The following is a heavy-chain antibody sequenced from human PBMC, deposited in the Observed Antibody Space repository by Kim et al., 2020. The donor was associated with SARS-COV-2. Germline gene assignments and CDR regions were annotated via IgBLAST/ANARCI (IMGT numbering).Heavy chain of an antibody. CDR1: GYTFTSYA. V-gene: IGHV1-3*01. D-gene: IGHD3-22*01. CDR2: INAGNGNT. J-gene: IGHJ3*02. CDR3: ARDPHSSGDAFDI. Sequence: ASVKVSCKASGYTFTSYAMHWVRQAPGQRLEWMGWINAGNGNTKYSQKFQGRVTITRDTSASTAYMELSSLRSEDTAVYYCARDPHSSGDAFDIWGQGTMVTVSX.